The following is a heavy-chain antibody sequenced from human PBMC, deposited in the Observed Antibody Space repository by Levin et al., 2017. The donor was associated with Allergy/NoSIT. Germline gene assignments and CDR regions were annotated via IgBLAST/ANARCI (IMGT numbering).Heavy chain of an antibody. Sequence: GGSLRLSCAASGFTSSSCGMHWVRQAPGEGLEWVAVITYGVGNKYYADSVKGRFTISRDDAKNTVYLEMNSLRDEDTAVYYCAKEQSSGFYRTADYWGQGTLVTVSS. CDR2: ITYGVGNK. J-gene: IGHJ4*02. V-gene: IGHV3-30*18. D-gene: IGHD6-19*01. CDR1: GFTSSSCG. CDR3: AKEQSSGFYRTADY.